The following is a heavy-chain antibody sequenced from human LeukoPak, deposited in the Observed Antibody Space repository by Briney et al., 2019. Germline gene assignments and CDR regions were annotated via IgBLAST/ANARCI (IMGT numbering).Heavy chain of an antibody. CDR3: ARDGRFLEWLLWDDAFDI. V-gene: IGHV1-18*01. CDR2: ISAYNDNT. J-gene: IGHJ3*02. CDR1: GYTFTNFG. Sequence: ASVKVSCKASGYTFTNFGISWVRQAPGQGLEWMGWISAYNDNTNLAQKFQGRVTMTTGTSTSTAYMEVRSLRSDDTAVYYCARDGRFLEWLLWDDAFDIWGQGTMVTVSS. D-gene: IGHD3-3*01.